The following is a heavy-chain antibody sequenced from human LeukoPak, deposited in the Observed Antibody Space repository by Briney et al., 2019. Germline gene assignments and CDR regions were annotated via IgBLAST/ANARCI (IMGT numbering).Heavy chain of an antibody. V-gene: IGHV4-39*01. Sequence: SETLSLTCTVSGGSISSSTYYWGWIRKPPGKGLELIGSKYYSGNPYYNPSLKSRVSISVDTSKNQFSLKLSSVTAADTAVYYCARLYYYYGMDVWGQGTTVTVSS. CDR2: KYYSGNP. J-gene: IGHJ6*02. CDR3: ARLYYYYGMDV. CDR1: GGSISSSTYY.